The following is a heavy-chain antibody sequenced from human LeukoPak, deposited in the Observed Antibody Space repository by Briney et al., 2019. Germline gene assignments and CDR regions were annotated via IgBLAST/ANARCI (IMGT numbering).Heavy chain of an antibody. Sequence: PGRSLRLSCAASGFTLSTYGMHWVRQAPGKGLEWVAVISSDGSNKFYADSVKGRFTISRDGSKNTLCLQMNSLRPDDTAVYFCAKPQVTANWYYFHYWGQGTLVTVSS. CDR2: ISSDGSNK. D-gene: IGHD2-21*02. CDR3: AKPQVTANWYYFHY. CDR1: GFTLSTYG. J-gene: IGHJ4*02. V-gene: IGHV3-30*18.